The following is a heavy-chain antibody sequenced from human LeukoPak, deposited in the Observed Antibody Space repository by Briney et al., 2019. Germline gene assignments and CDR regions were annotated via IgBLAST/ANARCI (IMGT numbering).Heavy chain of an antibody. Sequence: PSETLSLTCTVSGGSISSYYWSWIRRPPGKGLEWIGNVHYSGTANYNPSLESRAAIFVATSKNQFSLNLTSVVAADTAIYYCARVDWGYSSFDYWGQGTPVTVSS. CDR2: VHYSGTA. D-gene: IGHD5-18*01. CDR3: ARVDWGYSSFDY. CDR1: GGSISSYY. J-gene: IGHJ4*02. V-gene: IGHV4-59*01.